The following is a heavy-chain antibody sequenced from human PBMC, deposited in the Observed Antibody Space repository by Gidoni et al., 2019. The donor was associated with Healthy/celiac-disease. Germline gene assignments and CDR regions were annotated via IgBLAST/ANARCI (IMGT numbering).Heavy chain of an antibody. V-gene: IGHV4-34*01. Sequence: QVQLQQWGAGLLKPSETLSLHCAVYGGSFSGYYWSWIGQPPGKGREWIGEINHSGSTNYNPSLKSRVTISVDTSKNQFSLKLSSVTAADTAVYYCARSGKRNSSSWYRYYYWGQGTLVTVSS. D-gene: IGHD6-13*01. J-gene: IGHJ4*02. CDR2: INHSGST. CDR3: ARSGKRNSSSWYRYYY. CDR1: GGSFSGYY.